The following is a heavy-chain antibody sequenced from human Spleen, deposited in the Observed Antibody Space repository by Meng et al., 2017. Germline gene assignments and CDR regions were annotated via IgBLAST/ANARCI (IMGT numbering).Heavy chain of an antibody. CDR1: GGSISSSSYY. Sequence: SETLSLTCTVSGGSISSSSYYWGWTRQPPGKGLEWIGSIYYSGSTYYNPSLKSRVTITVDTSKNQFSLKLSSVTAADTAVYYCARDEDISAAGKLFGDYWGQGTLVTVSS. V-gene: IGHV4-39*07. D-gene: IGHD6-25*01. CDR3: ARDEDISAAGKLFGDY. CDR2: IYYSGST. J-gene: IGHJ4*02.